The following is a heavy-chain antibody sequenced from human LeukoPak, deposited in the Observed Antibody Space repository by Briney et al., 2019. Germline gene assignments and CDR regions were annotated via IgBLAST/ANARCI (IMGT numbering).Heavy chain of an antibody. CDR2: ISSNGGST. V-gene: IGHV3-64*01. J-gene: IGHJ4*02. D-gene: IGHD6-19*01. Sequence: PGGSLRLSCAASGFTFSSYVMYWVRQPPGKGLEYVSSISSNGGSTYYANSVKGRFTISRDNSKNTLYLQMGSLRAEDMAVYYCAMYSSAWYAVYWGQGTLVTVSS. CDR3: AMYSSAWYAVY. CDR1: GFTFSSYV.